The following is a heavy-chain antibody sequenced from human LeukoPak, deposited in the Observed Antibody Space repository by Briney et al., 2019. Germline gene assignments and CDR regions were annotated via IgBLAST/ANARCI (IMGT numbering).Heavy chain of an antibody. Sequence: GGSLRLSCAASGFTFSSYGMHWVRQAPGKGLEWVAVISYDGSNKYYADSVKGRFTISRDNSKNTLYLQVNSLRAEDTAVYYCARDSQYSSGWYVPNRNYYYYYGMDVWGQGTTVTVSS. V-gene: IGHV3-30*03. CDR2: ISYDGSNK. CDR1: GFTFSSYG. CDR3: ARDSQYSSGWYVPNRNYYYYYGMDV. D-gene: IGHD6-19*01. J-gene: IGHJ6*02.